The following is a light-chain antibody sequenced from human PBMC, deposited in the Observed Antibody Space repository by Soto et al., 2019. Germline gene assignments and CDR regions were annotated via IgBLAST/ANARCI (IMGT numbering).Light chain of an antibody. V-gene: IGKV3D-20*02. CDR3: QQRRSWQVT. J-gene: IGKJ5*01. CDR2: DAS. CDR1: QSVSNNY. Sequence: EIVLTQSPGTLSLSPGERATLSCRASQSVSNNYLAWYQQKPGQAPRLLIYDASRRATGIPARFSGSGSGTNFTLTISSLEPEDFAVYYCQQRRSWQVTFGQGTRLEIK.